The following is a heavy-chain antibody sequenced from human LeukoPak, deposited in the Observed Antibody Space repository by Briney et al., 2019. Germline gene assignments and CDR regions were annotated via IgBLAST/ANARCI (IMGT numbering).Heavy chain of an antibody. V-gene: IGHV3-23*01. J-gene: IGHJ4*02. CDR2: ISGGGRST. CDR3: ARERYFDY. Sequence: GALRLSCSASGFTFCTCALSWVRPAPGKGLEWVSTISGGGRSTDYADSVKGHFTISRDNSKNTLYLQMNGLRAEDTAVYYCARERYFDYWGQGTLVTVSP. CDR1: GFTFCTCA.